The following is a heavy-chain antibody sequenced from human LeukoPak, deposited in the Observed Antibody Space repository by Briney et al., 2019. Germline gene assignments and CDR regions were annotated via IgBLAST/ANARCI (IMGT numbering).Heavy chain of an antibody. CDR2: INPNSGGT. CDR1: GYTFTGYY. Sequence: ASVKVSCKASGYTFTGYYMHWVRQAPGQGLEWMGWINPNSGGTNYAQKFQGRVTMTRDTSISTAYMELSRLRSDDTAVYYCARGRVLRFLEWFGGDYFDYWGQGTLVTVS. V-gene: IGHV1-2*02. D-gene: IGHD3-3*01. J-gene: IGHJ4*02. CDR3: ARGRVLRFLEWFGGDYFDY.